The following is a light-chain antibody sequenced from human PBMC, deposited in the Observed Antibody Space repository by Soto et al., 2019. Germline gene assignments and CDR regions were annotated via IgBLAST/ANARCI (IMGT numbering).Light chain of an antibody. CDR3: QKYNSAPLT. Sequence: DIQMTQSPSSLSAFVGGRVTITCRASQGISNSLAWYQQKPGKGPKLLIYAASTLQSGVPSRFSGSGSGTDFTLTISSLQPEDVATYYCQKYNSAPLTCGPGTKVDIK. CDR1: QGISNS. CDR2: AAS. J-gene: IGKJ3*01. V-gene: IGKV1-27*01.